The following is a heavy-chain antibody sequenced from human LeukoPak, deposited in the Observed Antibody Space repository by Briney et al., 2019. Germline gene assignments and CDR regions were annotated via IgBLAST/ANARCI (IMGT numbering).Heavy chain of an antibody. J-gene: IGHJ4*02. V-gene: IGHV3-23*01. Sequence: GGSLRLSCAASGFAFSSYAMSWVRQAPGKGPEWVSAISGSGGSTYYADSVKGRFTISRDNSKNTLYLQMNSLRAEDTAVYYCAKDSIVVVAARGTIDYWGQGTLVTVSS. CDR3: AKDSIVVVAARGTIDY. CDR1: GFAFSSYA. D-gene: IGHD2-15*01. CDR2: ISGSGGST.